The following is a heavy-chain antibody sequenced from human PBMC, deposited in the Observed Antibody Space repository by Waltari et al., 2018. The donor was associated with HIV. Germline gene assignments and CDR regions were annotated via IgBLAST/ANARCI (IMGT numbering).Heavy chain of an antibody. CDR3: AKGQTLYWYFDL. CDR2: ISWNSGSI. V-gene: IGHV3-9*01. J-gene: IGHJ2*01. CDR1: GFTFDDYA. Sequence: EVQLVESGGGLVQPGRSLRLSCAASGFTFDDYAMHWVRQAPGKVLEGVSGISWNSGSIGYADSVKGRFTISRDNAKNSLYLQMNSLRAEDTALYYCAKGQTLYWYFDLWGRGTLVTVSS.